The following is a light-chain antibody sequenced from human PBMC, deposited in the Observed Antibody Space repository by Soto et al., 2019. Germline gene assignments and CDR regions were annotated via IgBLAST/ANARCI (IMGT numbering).Light chain of an antibody. J-gene: IGLJ1*01. CDR1: RSDVGGYNY. CDR2: EVS. CDR3: CSYAGRNNFV. Sequence: QSALTQPPSASGSPGQSVTISCTGTRSDVGGYNYVSWYQQHPGKAPKLMIYEVSERPSGVPDRFSGSKSGNTASLTVSGLQAENEADYYCCSYAGRNNFVFGTGTKLTVL. V-gene: IGLV2-8*01.